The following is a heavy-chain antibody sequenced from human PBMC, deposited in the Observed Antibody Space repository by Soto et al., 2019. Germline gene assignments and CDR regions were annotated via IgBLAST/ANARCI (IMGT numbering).Heavy chain of an antibody. Sequence: GSLRLSCAGSRFTCSSYAMSWVRQAAWKGLELVSTLSGDSSDTYHGDSVMGRFSVSRDYSKNTLFLQMNSLRADDTAVYYCAKKCSGSSSMGCFDSWGQGTLVTVSS. CDR3: AKKCSGSSSMGCFDS. J-gene: IGHJ4*02. V-gene: IGHV3-23*01. CDR1: RFTCSSYA. D-gene: IGHD6-6*01. CDR2: LSGDSSDT.